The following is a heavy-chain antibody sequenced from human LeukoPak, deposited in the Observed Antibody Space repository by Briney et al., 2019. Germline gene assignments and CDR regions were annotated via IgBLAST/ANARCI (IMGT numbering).Heavy chain of an antibody. D-gene: IGHD6-13*01. J-gene: IGHJ4*02. CDR2: ISGSGGST. CDR3: ARDNSSSWKNRPFDY. CDR1: GFTFSSYG. Sequence: GGTLRLSCAASGFTFSSYGMSWVRQAPGKGLEWVSAISGSGGSTYYADSVKGRFTISRDNSKNTLYLQMNSLRAEDTAVYYCARDNSSSWKNRPFDYWGQGTLVTVSS. V-gene: IGHV3-23*01.